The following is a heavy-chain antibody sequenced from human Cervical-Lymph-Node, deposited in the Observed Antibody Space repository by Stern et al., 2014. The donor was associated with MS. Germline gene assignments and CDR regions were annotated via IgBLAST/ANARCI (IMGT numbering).Heavy chain of an antibody. Sequence: QVQLVQSGAEVKKPGSSVKVSCQASGYTFTGYYMHWVRQAPGQGLEWMGWINPNSGGTNYAQKFQGWVTMTRDTSISTAYMELSRLRSDDTAVYYCARAAAGAVAGRRSFDYWGQGTLVTVSS. J-gene: IGHJ4*02. CDR2: INPNSGGT. D-gene: IGHD6-19*01. CDR3: ARAAAGAVAGRRSFDY. V-gene: IGHV1-2*04. CDR1: GYTFTGYY.